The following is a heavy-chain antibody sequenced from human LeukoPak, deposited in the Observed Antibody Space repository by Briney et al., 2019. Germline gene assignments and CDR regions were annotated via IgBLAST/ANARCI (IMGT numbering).Heavy chain of an antibody. Sequence: PGGSLKLSCAASGFTFSDATIYWVRQVSGKGLEWPGHIRTKANTYATAVAASVKGRFTIARLDSKNTAYLQMNSLKSEDTAVYYCSGWDGSYEYWGQGTLVTVSS. D-gene: IGHD3-10*01. CDR2: IRTKANTYAT. CDR1: GFTFSDAT. CDR3: SGWDGSYEY. V-gene: IGHV3-73*01. J-gene: IGHJ4*02.